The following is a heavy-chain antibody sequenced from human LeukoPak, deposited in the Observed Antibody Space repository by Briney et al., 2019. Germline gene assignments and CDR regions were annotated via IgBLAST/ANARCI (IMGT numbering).Heavy chain of an antibody. V-gene: IGHV3-30-3*01. CDR3: ASLGYCSSTSCYNHFDY. D-gene: IGHD2-2*02. J-gene: IGHJ4*02. CDR2: ISYDGSNK. CDR1: GFTFSSYA. Sequence: GGSLRLSCAASGFTFSSYAMSWVRQAPGKGLEWVAVISYDGSNKYYADSVKGRFTISRDNSKNTLYLQMNSLRAEDTAVYYCASLGYCSSTSCYNHFDYWGQGTLVTVSS.